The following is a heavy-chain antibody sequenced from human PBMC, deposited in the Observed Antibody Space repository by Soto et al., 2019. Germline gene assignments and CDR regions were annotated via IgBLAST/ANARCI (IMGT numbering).Heavy chain of an antibody. V-gene: IGHV3-23*01. J-gene: IGHJ4*02. D-gene: IGHD6-19*01. CDR3: AKAWSAVAGKNRGFDY. CDR2: ISGSGGST. Sequence: EVQLLESGGGLVQPGGSLRLSCAASGFTFSSYAMSWVRQAPGKGLEWVSAISGSGGSTYYADSVKGRFTISRDNSKNTLYLQMNSLRAEDTAVYYCAKAWSAVAGKNRGFDYWGQGTLVTVSS. CDR1: GFTFSSYA.